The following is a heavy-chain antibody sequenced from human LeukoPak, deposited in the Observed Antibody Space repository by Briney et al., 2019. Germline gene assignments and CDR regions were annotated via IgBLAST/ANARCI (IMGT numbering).Heavy chain of an antibody. D-gene: IGHD3-10*01. V-gene: IGHV1-2*06. CDR2: INPNSGGT. CDR3: ARVRGRGELAYDY. CDR1: GYTFTGYY. J-gene: IGHJ4*02. Sequence: ASVKVSCKASGYTFTGYYMHWVRQAPGQGLEWMGRINPNSGGTNYAQKFQGRVTMTKDTSISTAYMELSRLRSDDTAVYYCARVRGRGELAYDYWGQGTLATVSS.